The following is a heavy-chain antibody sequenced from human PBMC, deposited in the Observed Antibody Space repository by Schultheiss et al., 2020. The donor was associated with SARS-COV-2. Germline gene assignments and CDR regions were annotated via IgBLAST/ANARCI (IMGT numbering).Heavy chain of an antibody. CDR3: ARHYYYDSREAGDAFDI. Sequence: SETLSLTCTVSGGSISSYYWSWIRQPPGKGLEWIGYIYHSGSTYYNPSLKSRVTISVDTSKNQFSLKLSSVTAADTAVYYCARHYYYDSREAGDAFDIWGQGTMVTVSS. CDR1: GGSISSYY. V-gene: IGHV4-59*04. CDR2: IYHSGST. J-gene: IGHJ3*02. D-gene: IGHD3-22*01.